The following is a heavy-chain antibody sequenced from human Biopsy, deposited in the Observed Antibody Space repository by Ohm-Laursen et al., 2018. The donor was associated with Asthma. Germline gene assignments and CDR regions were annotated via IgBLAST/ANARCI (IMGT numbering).Heavy chain of an antibody. CDR3: ARVWQLATLDY. J-gene: IGHJ4*02. V-gene: IGHV3-21*01. Sequence: SLRLSCAVSGFTFSSYSMNWVRQAPGKGLEWVSSISSSSGYIYYADSVKGRFTISRDNAKNSLCLQMNSLRAEDTAVYYCARVWQLATLDYWGQGTLVTVSS. D-gene: IGHD6-19*01. CDR1: GFTFSSYS. CDR2: ISSSSGYI.